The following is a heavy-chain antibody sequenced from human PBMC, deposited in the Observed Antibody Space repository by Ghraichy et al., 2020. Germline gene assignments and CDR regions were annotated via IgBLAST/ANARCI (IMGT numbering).Heavy chain of an antibody. CDR1: GYSFNTFW. CDR2: IYPGDSDT. CDR3: ARPPSFDTSDI. V-gene: IGHV5-51*01. J-gene: IGHJ3*02. Sequence: GESLNISCKGSGYSFNTFWIGWVRQMPGKGLEWMGIIYPGDSDTRYSPSFRGQVTISVDKSINTAYLQWSSLEASDTAIYYCARPPSFDTSDIWGQGTMVTVSS.